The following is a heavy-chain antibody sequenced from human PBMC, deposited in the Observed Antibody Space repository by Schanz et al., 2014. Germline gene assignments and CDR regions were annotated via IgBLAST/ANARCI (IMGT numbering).Heavy chain of an antibody. CDR1: GFPFSDYF. J-gene: IGHJ3*02. V-gene: IGHV3-23*04. Sequence: VQLVDSGGGLVKPGGSLRLSCTASGFPFSDYFMAWIRQPPGRGLEWVSAISGSGGSTYYADSVKGRFTISRDNSKNTLYLQMNSLRAEDTAVYYCARDGYSVVVISPTESFDIWGQGTMVTVSP. CDR2: ISGSGGST. D-gene: IGHD2-21*01. CDR3: ARDGYSVVVISPTESFDI.